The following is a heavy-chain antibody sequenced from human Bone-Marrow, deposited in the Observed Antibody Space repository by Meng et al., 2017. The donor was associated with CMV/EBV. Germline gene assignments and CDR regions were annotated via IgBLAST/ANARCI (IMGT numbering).Heavy chain of an antibody. J-gene: IGHJ6*02. CDR2: IHPHRGDT. CDR1: GYTFTAHY. V-gene: IGHV1-2*02. CDR3: ASCPPVTIFGVVIIRDCYYGMDV. Sequence: ASVKVSCKASGYTFTAHYFHWVRQAPGQGLEWMGWIHPHRGDTNYAQQFQGRVTMTRDTSISTAYMELSRLRSDDTAVYYCASCPPVTIFGVVIIRDCYYGMDVWGQGTTVTVSS. D-gene: IGHD3-3*01.